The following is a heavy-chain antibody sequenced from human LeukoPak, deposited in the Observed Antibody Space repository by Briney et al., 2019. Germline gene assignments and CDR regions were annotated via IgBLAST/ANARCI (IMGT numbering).Heavy chain of an antibody. CDR3: AREGIQLWLLDY. CDR1: GGSISSGDYY. J-gene: IGHJ4*02. Sequence: SETLSLTCTVSGGSISSGDYYWSWLRQPPGKGLEWIGYIYYSGSTYYNPSLKSRVTISVDTSKDQFSLKLSSVTAADTAVYYCAREGIQLWLLDYWGQGTLVTVSS. D-gene: IGHD5-18*01. V-gene: IGHV4-30-4*01. CDR2: IYYSGST.